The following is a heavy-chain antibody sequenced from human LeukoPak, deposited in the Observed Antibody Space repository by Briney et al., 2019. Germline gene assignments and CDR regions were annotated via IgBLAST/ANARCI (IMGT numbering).Heavy chain of an antibody. V-gene: IGHV3-66*01. CDR3: ARDPSSSWSFYYYYGMDV. CDR2: IYSGGST. J-gene: IGHJ6*02. D-gene: IGHD6-13*01. Sequence: PGGSLRLSCAASGFTVSSNYMSWVRQAPGKGLEWVSVIYSGGSTYYADSVKGRFTISRDNSKNTLYLQMNSLRAEDTAVYYCARDPSSSWSFYYYYGMDVWGQGTTVTVSS. CDR1: GFTVSSNY.